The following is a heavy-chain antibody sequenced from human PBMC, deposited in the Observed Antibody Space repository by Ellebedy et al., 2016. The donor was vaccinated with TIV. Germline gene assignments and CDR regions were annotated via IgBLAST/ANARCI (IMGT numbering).Heavy chain of an antibody. CDR1: GFNFGPFA. J-gene: IGHJ2*01. V-gene: IGHV3-30-3*01. Sequence: PGGSLRLSCAGSGFNFGPFAMHWVRQAPAKGLEWVAIVSYDGSKKYYADSVKGRFTITRDNSKNTLSLQMNSMRAEDTAVYYCARDSSPRFFDLWGRGTLVTVSS. D-gene: IGHD2/OR15-2a*01. CDR3: ARDSSPRFFDL. CDR2: VSYDGSKK.